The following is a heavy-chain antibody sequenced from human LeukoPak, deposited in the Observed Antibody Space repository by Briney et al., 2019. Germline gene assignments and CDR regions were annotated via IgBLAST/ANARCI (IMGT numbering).Heavy chain of an antibody. J-gene: IGHJ3*02. CDR1: GFTFSSYG. CDR2: IWYDGSNK. V-gene: IGHV3-33*01. D-gene: IGHD3-22*01. Sequence: PGRSLRLSCAASGFTFSSYGMHWVRQAPGKGLEWVAVIWYDGSNKYHADSVKGRFTISRDNSKNTLYLQMNSLRAEDTAVYYCARPYYDSSGYYYWGNAFDIWGQGTMVTVSS. CDR3: ARPYYDSSGYYYWGNAFDI.